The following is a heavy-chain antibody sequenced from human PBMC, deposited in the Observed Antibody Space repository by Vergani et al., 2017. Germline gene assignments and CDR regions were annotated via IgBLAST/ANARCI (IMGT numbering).Heavy chain of an antibody. CDR3: ARTVDTAMATGYYYYMDV. D-gene: IGHD5-18*01. J-gene: IGHJ6*03. V-gene: IGHV4-4*02. CDR2: IYHSGST. Sequence: VQLQESGPGLVKPSGTLSPTCAVSGCSLSSSNWWRWVRQPPGKGLEWIGEIYHSGSTNYNPSLKTRVTISVDKSKDQFSLKLSSVTAADTAVYYCARTVDTAMATGYYYYMDVWGKGTTVTVSS. CDR1: GCSLSSSNW.